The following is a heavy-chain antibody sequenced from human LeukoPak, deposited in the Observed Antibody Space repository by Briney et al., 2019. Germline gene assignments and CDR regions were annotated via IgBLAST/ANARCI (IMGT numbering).Heavy chain of an antibody. CDR1: GGSFSGYY. CDR2: INHSGST. Sequence: SETLSLTCAVYGGSFSGYYWSWIRQPPGKGLEWIGEINHSGSTNYNPSLKSRVTISVDTSKNQFSLKLSSVTAADTAVYYCARRGLQLEDYWGQGTLVTVSS. D-gene: IGHD5-24*01. CDR3: ARRGLQLEDY. J-gene: IGHJ4*02. V-gene: IGHV4-34*01.